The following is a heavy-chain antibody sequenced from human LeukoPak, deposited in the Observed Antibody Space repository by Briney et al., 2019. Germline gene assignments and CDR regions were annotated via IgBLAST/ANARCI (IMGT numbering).Heavy chain of an antibody. V-gene: IGHV5-51*01. D-gene: IGHD6-13*01. CDR3: ARHRYSSRWSGFDP. CDR2: NYPGDSDT. Sequence: PGAPPQISSMGSGYSFTNYWSGWVRHMPGKGQELRGINYPGDSDTRYSPSFQGQVTISADKSISTAYLQWSSLKASDTAMYYCARHRYSSRWSGFDPWGQGTLVTVSS. J-gene: IGHJ5*02. CDR1: GYSFTNYW.